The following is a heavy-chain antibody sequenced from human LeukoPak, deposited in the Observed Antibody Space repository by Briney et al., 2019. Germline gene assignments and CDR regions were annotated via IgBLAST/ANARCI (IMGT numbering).Heavy chain of an antibody. J-gene: IGHJ5*02. D-gene: IGHD3-3*01. Sequence: GGSLRLSCAASGFTFSSYEMNCVLQAPGKVLEWVSYISTSCSTIYYADSVKGRFTISRDNAKNSLYLQMNSLRAEDTAVYYCAREGLRYSWFDPWGQGTLVTVSS. CDR3: AREGLRYSWFDP. CDR1: GFTFSSYE. CDR2: ISTSCSTI. V-gene: IGHV3-48*03.